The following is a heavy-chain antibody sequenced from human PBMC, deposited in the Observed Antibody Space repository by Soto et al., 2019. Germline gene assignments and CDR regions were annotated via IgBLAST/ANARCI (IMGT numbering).Heavy chain of an antibody. V-gene: IGHV1-3*04. CDR2: INTGKGDT. Sequence: ASVKVSCKASGYTFTNYAIHWVRQAPGQRLEWMGWINTGKGDTKYSQNFQDRVTITRDTSASTSYMELSSLRCEDTAVYYCGRAIATYYSWFDPWGQGTLVTVSS. CDR1: GYTFTNYA. D-gene: IGHD2-21*01. J-gene: IGHJ5*02. CDR3: GRAIATYYSWFDP.